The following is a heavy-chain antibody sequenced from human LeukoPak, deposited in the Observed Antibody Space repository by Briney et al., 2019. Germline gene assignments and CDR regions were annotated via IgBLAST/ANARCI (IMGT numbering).Heavy chain of an antibody. J-gene: IGHJ6*02. Sequence: SQTLSLTCAISGDSVSSNSAAWNWLRQSPLRGLERLGRTYYRSRWYNDYALSVKSRITINLDISKNQFSLQLNSMTPEDTAVYYCARGATGTTGYNGLDVWGQGTTVSVSS. V-gene: IGHV6-1*01. D-gene: IGHD1-1*01. CDR1: GDSVSSNSAA. CDR2: TYYRSRWYN. CDR3: ARGATGTTGYNGLDV.